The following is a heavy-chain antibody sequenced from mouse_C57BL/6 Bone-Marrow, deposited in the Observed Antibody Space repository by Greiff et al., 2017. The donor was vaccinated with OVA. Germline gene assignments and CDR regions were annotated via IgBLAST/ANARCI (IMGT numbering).Heavy chain of an antibody. CDR3: ARAATMFTTTWFAY. D-gene: IGHD2-2*01. CDR2: IHPNSGST. J-gene: IGHJ3*01. V-gene: IGHV1-64*01. Sequence: QVQLQQPGAELVKPGASVKLSCKASGYTFTSYWMHWVKQRPGQGLEWIGMIHPNSGSTNYNEKFKSKATLTVDKSSSTAYMQLSSLTSEDSAVYYCARAATMFTTTWFAYWGQGTLVTVSA. CDR1: GYTFTSYW.